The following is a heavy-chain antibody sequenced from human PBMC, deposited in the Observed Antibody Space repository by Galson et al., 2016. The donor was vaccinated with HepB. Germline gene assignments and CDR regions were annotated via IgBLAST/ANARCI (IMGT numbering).Heavy chain of an antibody. D-gene: IGHD1-14*01. Sequence: SVKVSCKAFGFTFGDSGVQWLRQARGQRPQWIGWLVAGNSKPNYEQSFQERVTITWEMSTSTTYMDLRSLRPEDTAVYFCVAVGTAIPLGVWGQGTTVTVSS. J-gene: IGHJ6*02. CDR2: LVAGNSKP. V-gene: IGHV1-58*01. CDR3: VAVGTAIPLGV. CDR1: GFTFGDSG.